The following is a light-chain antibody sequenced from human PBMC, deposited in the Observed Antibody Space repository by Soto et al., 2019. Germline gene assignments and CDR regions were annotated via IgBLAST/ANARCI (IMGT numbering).Light chain of an antibody. Sequence: EIVLTQSPAILSLSPGERATLSCRASQGISNYLVWYQQNPGQAPRLLISDTSNRATGIPARFSGSGSGTDFTLTISSLESEDFAVYFCQQRSKWPLTFGGGTRVEI. CDR1: QGISNY. CDR3: QQRSKWPLT. CDR2: DTS. J-gene: IGKJ4*01. V-gene: IGKV3-11*01.